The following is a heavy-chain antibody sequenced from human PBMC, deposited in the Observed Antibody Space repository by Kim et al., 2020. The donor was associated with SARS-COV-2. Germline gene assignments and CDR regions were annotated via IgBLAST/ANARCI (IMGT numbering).Heavy chain of an antibody. V-gene: IGHV3-53*01. J-gene: IGHJ4*02. Sequence: SVNGRFTISRDNSKNTLYLQMNSLRAEDTAVYYCARAAYSSSSGGLSFDYWGQGTLVTVSS. D-gene: IGHD6-6*01. CDR3: ARAAYSSSSGGLSFDY.